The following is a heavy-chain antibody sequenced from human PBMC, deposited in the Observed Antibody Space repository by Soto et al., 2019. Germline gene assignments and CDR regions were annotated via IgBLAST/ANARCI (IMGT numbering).Heavy chain of an antibody. D-gene: IGHD2-8*02. CDR3: AKAHEGDLTLLILVPFGMVA. CDR2: ISGNGGFR. V-gene: IGHV3-23*01. Sequence: PGGSLRLSCAASGFNFNDYAMSWVRQAPGKGLEWVAVISGNGGFRYYADFVKGRFTVSRDNSKNTVYLQMSNLGSEDTAVYYCAKAHEGDLTLLILVPFGMVAWGRGTKVTVSS. J-gene: IGHJ6*02. CDR1: GFNFNDYA.